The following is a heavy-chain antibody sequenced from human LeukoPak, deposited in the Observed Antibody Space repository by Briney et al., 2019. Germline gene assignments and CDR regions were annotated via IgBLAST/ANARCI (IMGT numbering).Heavy chain of an antibody. J-gene: IGHJ1*01. CDR3: AKGYSSGSASYFQH. CDR1: GFTFSSYG. Sequence: PGGSLRLSCAASGFTFSSYGMNWVRQAPGKGLEWVSSISSSSSYIYYADSVKGRFTISRDNAKNSLYLQMNSLRAEDTAVYYCAKGYSSGSASYFQHWGQGTLVTVSS. V-gene: IGHV3-21*01. CDR2: ISSSSSYI. D-gene: IGHD6-19*01.